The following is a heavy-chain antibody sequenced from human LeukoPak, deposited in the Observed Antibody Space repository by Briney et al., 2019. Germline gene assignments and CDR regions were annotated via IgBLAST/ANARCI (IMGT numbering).Heavy chain of an antibody. CDR3: ARHPGYDFWSGYTFDY. V-gene: IGHV4-39*01. CDR2: IYYSGST. Sequence: SETLSLTCTVSGGSISSSSYYWGWIRQPPGKGLEWIGSIYYSGSTYYNPFLKSRVTISVDTSKNQFSLKLSSVTAADTAVYYCARHPGYDFWSGYTFDYWGQGTLVTVSS. D-gene: IGHD3-3*01. J-gene: IGHJ4*02. CDR1: GGSISSSSYY.